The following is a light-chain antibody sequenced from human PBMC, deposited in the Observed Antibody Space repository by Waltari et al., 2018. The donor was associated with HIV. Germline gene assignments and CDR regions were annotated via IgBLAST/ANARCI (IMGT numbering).Light chain of an antibody. V-gene: IGKV1-13*02. CDR2: DAS. CDR1: QGISSA. J-gene: IGKJ3*01. Sequence: AIQLTQSPSSRSASVGDRVTITCRASQGISSALAWYQQKPGKAPKLLIYDASSLESGVPSRFSGSGSATDFTLTISSLQPEDFATYYCQQFNSYPFPFGPVTKVDIK. CDR3: QQFNSYPFP.